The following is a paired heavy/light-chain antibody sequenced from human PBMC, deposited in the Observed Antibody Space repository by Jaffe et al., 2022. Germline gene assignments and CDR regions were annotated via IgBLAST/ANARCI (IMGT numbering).Light chain of an antibody. CDR2: GHN. V-gene: IGLV3-19*01. Sequence: SSELTQDPTVSVALGQTVRITCRGDSLGSYYATWYQQKPGQAPILVFYGHNNRPSGIPGRFSGSSSGNTASLTITGAQAEDEADYYCNSRDSSGNHLVFGGGTKLTVL. J-gene: IGLJ2*01. CDR1: SLGSYY. CDR3: NSRDSSGNHLV.
Heavy chain of an antibody. V-gene: IGHV3-23*01. CDR3: AKDLFSGYDSRGVFDS. D-gene: IGHD5-12*01. CDR2: ISGSGGST. J-gene: IGHJ4*02. CDR1: GFTFSSYA. Sequence: EVQLLESGGGLVQPGGSLRLSCAASGFTFSSYAMSWVRQAPGKGLEWVSSISGSGGSTYYADSVKGRLTISRDNSKNELYLQVNSLRADDTAVYYCAKDLFSGYDSRGVFDSWGQGTLVTGSS.